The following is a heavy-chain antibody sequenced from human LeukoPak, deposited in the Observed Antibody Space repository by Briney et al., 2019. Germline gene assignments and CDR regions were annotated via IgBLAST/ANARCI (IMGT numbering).Heavy chain of an antibody. CDR1: GDPISLYY. D-gene: IGHD6-19*01. V-gene: IGHV4-59*01. CDR2: IYYTGST. CDR3: ARAGWFSTTWDFEY. Sequence: SETLSLTCTVSGDPISLYYRSWIRQPPGKGLEWIGYIYYTGSTKSNPSLKSRVTISVDTSKKQFSLNLSSVTAADTAVYYCARAGWFSTTWDFEYWGQG. J-gene: IGHJ4*02.